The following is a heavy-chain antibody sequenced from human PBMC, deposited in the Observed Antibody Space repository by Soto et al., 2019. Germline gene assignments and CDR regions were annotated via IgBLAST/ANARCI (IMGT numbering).Heavy chain of an antibody. CDR2: IIPVSGTT. V-gene: IGHV1-69*01. D-gene: IGHD4-17*01. CDR1: GGTITDYL. CDR3: ARRGLTTVTLDY. Sequence: VQLVQSGAEVKKPGSSLKVSCSISGGTITDYLISWLRQAPGQGLEWMGGIIPVSGTTYFAQKFQDRVTITADDSTTTADMELSSLRSEDTAVYYCARRGLTTVTLDYWGQGTLVTVSS. J-gene: IGHJ4*02.